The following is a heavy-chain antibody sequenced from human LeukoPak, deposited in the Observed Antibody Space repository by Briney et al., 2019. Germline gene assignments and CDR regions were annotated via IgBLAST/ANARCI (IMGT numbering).Heavy chain of an antibody. CDR1: GYTFTSYG. CDR2: ISAYNGNT. Sequence: ASVKVSCKASGYTFTSYGISWVRQAPGQGLEWMGWISAYNGNTNYAQKLQGRVTMTTDTSTSTAYMELRSLRSDDTAVYYCARNLYYDFWSGYYDAFDIWGQGTMVTVSS. D-gene: IGHD3-3*01. CDR3: ARNLYYDFWSGYYDAFDI. J-gene: IGHJ3*02. V-gene: IGHV1-18*01.